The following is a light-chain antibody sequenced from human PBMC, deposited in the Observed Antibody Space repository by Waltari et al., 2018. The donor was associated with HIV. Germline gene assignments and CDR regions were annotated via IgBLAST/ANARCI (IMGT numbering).Light chain of an antibody. CDR3: SSYAGSNNVV. V-gene: IGLV2-8*01. J-gene: IGLJ2*01. CDR2: EVT. CDR1: SSDVGAYNS. Sequence: QSALTQPPSASGSPGQSVTISCTGTSSDVGAYNSVSWYQQHPGKAPKLLISEVTKRASGVPERFSGSKSGNTASLTVSGLQAEDEADFYCSSYAGSNNVVFGGGTKLTVL.